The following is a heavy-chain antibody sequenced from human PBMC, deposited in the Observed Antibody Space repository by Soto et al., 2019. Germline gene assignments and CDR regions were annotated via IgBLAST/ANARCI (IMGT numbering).Heavy chain of an antibody. CDR1: GGSISSGGYY. J-gene: IGHJ4*02. V-gene: IGHV4-31*03. CDR2: IYYSGST. D-gene: IGHD3-3*01. CDR3: ARVAPYFRYYDFWSGYFDY. Sequence: QVPLQESGPGLVKPSQTLSLTCTVSGGSISSGGYYWSWIRQHPGKGLEWIGYIYYSGSTYYNPSLKSRVTISVDTSKNQFSLKLSSVTAADTAVYYCARVAPYFRYYDFWSGYFDYWGQGTLVTVSS.